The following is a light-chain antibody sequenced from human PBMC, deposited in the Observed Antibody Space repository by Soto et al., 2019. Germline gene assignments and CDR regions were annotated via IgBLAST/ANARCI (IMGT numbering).Light chain of an antibody. J-gene: IGLJ2*01. CDR1: SGHSSYI. Sequence: QSVLTQSSASSASLGSSVRLTCTLSSGHSSYIIAWHQQQPGKAPRYLMKLEGSGTYNKGSGVPDRFSGSSSGADRYLTISNLKLEDEADYHCETXYSNSQVFGGGTKLTVL. CDR3: ETXYSNSQV. CDR2: LEGSGTY. V-gene: IGLV4-60*02.